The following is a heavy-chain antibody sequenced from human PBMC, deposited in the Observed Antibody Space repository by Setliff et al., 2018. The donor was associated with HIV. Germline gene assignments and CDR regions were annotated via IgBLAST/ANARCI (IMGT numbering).Heavy chain of an antibody. J-gene: IGHJ6*02. CDR1: GGSISSRNW. Sequence: KPSETLSLTCAVSGGSISSRNWWSWVRQPPGKGLEWIGEIYHSGSTNYNPSLKSRVTISLDTSKNHFSLKLSSVTAADTAVYYCARGDGYRGNDAYYDTGLDVWGQGITVTVSS. V-gene: IGHV4-4*02. D-gene: IGHD5-12*01. CDR3: ARGDGYRGNDAYYDTGLDV. CDR2: IYHSGST.